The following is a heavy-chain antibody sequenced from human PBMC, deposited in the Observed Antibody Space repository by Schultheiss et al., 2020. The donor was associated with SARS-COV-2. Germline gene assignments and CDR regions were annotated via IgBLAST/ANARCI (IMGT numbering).Heavy chain of an antibody. CDR1: GYSFTIYW. V-gene: IGHV5-51*01. D-gene: IGHD3-10*01. J-gene: IGHJ5*02. CDR2: IYPGDSAT. CDR3: ARGASVYYYGSGSKKYNWFDP. Sequence: GGSLRLSCKVSGYSFTIYWIGWVRQMPGKGLEWMGIIYPGDSATRYSPSFQGQVTISADKSINTAYLQWSSLKASDTAMYYCARGASVYYYGSGSKKYNWFDPWGQGTLVTVSS.